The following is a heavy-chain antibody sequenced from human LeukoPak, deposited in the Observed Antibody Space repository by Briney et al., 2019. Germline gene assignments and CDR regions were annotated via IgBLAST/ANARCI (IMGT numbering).Heavy chain of an antibody. Sequence: GGSLRLSCAASGFTFSSYAMSWVRQAPGKGLEWVSYISSSGSTIYYADSVKGRFTISRDNAKNSLYLQMNSLRAEDTAVYYCARVESEGAFYFDYWGQGTLVTVSS. D-gene: IGHD2/OR15-2a*01. CDR3: ARVESEGAFYFDY. V-gene: IGHV3-48*04. CDR2: ISSSGSTI. J-gene: IGHJ4*02. CDR1: GFTFSSYA.